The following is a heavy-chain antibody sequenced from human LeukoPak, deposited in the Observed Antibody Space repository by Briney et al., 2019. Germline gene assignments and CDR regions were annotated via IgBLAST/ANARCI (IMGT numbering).Heavy chain of an antibody. J-gene: IGHJ3*02. CDR3: AMNDGGNGVDAFDI. CDR2: INSDGSST. Sequence: PGGSLRLSCAASGFTFSSYWMHWVRQAPGKGLVWVSRINSDGSSTSYADSVKGRFTISRDNAKNTLYLQMNSLRAEDTAAYYCAMNDGGNGVDAFDIWGQGTMVTVSS. V-gene: IGHV3-74*01. CDR1: GFTFSSYW. D-gene: IGHD4-23*01.